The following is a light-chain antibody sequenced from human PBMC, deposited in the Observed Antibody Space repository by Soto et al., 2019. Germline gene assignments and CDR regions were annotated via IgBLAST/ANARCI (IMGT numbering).Light chain of an antibody. J-gene: IGKJ4*01. Sequence: DIQMTQSPSTLSASVGDRVTITCRASQSIDTWLAWYQQKPGEVPKVLIYKVSNLQRGVPSRFSGSGSGTEFTLTINSLQPEDFATYYCQQSYSTPDTFGGGTKVDIK. V-gene: IGKV1-5*03. CDR1: QSIDTW. CDR2: KVS. CDR3: QQSYSTPDT.